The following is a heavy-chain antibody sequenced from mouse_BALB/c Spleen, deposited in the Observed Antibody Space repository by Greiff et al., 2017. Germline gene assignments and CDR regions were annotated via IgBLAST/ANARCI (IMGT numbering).Heavy chain of an antibody. V-gene: IGHV5-6*01. D-gene: IGHD2-2*01. CDR1: GFTFSSYG. CDR3: ARDKDYGSWFAY. Sequence: VQLQQSGGDLVKPGGSLKLSCAASGFTFSSYGMSWVRQTPDKRLEWVATISDGGSYTYYPDSVKGRFTISRDNAKSNLYLQMSSLKSEDTAMYYCARDKDYGSWFAYWGQGTLVTVSA. J-gene: IGHJ3*01. CDR2: ISDGGSYT.